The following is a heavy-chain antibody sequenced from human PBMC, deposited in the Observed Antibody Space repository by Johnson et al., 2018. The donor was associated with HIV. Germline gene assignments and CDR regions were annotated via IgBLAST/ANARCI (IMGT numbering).Heavy chain of an antibody. CDR3: AREDSSGYYGAFDI. D-gene: IGHD3-22*01. V-gene: IGHV3-53*01. Sequence: YYADSVKGRFTISRDNSKNTLYLQMNSLRAEDTAVYYCAREDSSGYYGAFDIWGQGTMVTVSS. J-gene: IGHJ3*02.